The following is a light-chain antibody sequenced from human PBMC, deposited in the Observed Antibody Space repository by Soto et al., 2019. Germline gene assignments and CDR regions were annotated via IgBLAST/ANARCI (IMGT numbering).Light chain of an antibody. J-gene: IGLJ1*01. CDR1: SSDVGSYNL. CDR3: CSYAGSINYV. CDR2: EGT. Sequence: QSGLAHPASVSCSPGQSITISCTGTSSDVGSYNLVSWYQQHPGKAPKLMIYEGTKRPSGVSNRFSGSKSGNAASLTISGLQAADEADYYCCSYAGSINYVFGTGSKV. V-gene: IGLV2-23*01.